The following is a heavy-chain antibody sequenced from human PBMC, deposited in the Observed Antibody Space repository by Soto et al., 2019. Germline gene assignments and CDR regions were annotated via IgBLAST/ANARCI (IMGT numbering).Heavy chain of an antibody. J-gene: IGHJ4*02. Sequence: QVQLVQSGAEVKKPGASVKVSCRASGYTFSSYGTSWVRQAPGQGPEWMGWISAYSGDTNYAQKFQGRVTMTTDTSTSTAYMELGSLRSDDTAVYYCARGDYDFWSGPDFDYWGQGTLVTVSS. CDR2: ISAYSGDT. V-gene: IGHV1-18*01. CDR1: GYTFSSYG. D-gene: IGHD3-3*01. CDR3: ARGDYDFWSGPDFDY.